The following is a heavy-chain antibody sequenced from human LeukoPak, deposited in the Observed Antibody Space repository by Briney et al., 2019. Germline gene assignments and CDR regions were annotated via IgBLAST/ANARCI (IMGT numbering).Heavy chain of an antibody. D-gene: IGHD3-10*01. CDR3: ARDPFGYEPLWFGELLYPGP. CDR2: IIPILGIA. J-gene: IGHJ5*02. CDR1: GGTFSSYA. V-gene: IGHV1-69*04. Sequence: ASVKVSCKASGGTFSSYAISWVRQAPGQGLEWMGRIIPILGIANYAQKFQGRVTITADKSTSTAYMELSSLRSEDTAVYYCARDPFGYEPLWFGELLYPGPWGQGTLVTVSS.